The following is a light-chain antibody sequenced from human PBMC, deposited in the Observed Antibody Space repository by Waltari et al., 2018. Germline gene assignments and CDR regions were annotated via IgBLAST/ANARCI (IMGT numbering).Light chain of an antibody. CDR1: QNIGHY. V-gene: IGKV3-20*01. Sequence: IVLTQSPGTLSLSPGGRATLSCRASQNIGHYLAWYQQKPGQAPRLLIYASSTRAAGIPDRFIGSGSGADFSLTITRLEPDDFAVYYCQHHFRLPATFGQGTKV. J-gene: IGKJ1*01. CDR3: QHHFRLPAT. CDR2: ASS.